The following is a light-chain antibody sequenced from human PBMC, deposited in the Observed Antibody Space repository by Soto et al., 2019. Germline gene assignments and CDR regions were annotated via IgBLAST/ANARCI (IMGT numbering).Light chain of an antibody. CDR1: QSVSSY. J-gene: IGKJ2*01. Sequence: EIVLTQSPATLSLSPGERATLSCRASQSVSSYLALYQQKPGQAPRLLIYDASNRATGIPARFSGSGSGTDFTLTISRLEPEDFAVYYCQQLSNWPPYTFGQGTKLEIK. CDR2: DAS. V-gene: IGKV3-11*01. CDR3: QQLSNWPPYT.